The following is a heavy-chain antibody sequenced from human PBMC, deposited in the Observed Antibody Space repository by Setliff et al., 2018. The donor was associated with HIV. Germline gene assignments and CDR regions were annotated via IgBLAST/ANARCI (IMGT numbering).Heavy chain of an antibody. CDR1: GGSVNDFY. Sequence: SETLSLTCTVSGGSVNDFYCNWIRQPPGKGPGWIGYIHSSGSTIYNPSLKSRITISLDTSKEQFSLELSSATAADTAVYYCATLDHSGGNFLAYWGQGSLVTVPS. CDR2: IHSSGST. V-gene: IGHV4-4*09. CDR3: ATLDHSGGNFLAY. D-gene: IGHD2-21*02. J-gene: IGHJ4*02.